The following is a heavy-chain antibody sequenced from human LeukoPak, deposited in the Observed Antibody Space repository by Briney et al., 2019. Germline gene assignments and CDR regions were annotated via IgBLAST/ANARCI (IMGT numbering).Heavy chain of an antibody. D-gene: IGHD3-10*01. J-gene: IGHJ3*02. CDR2: IYYSGST. V-gene: IGHV4-59*01. Sequence: SETLSLTCTVSDGSISSYYWSWIRQPPGKGLEWIGYIYYSGSTNYNPSLKSRVTISVDTSKNQFSLKLSSVTAADTAVYYCARARYGSGSYYPDAFDIWGQGTIVTVSS. CDR3: ARARYGSGSYYPDAFDI. CDR1: DGSISSYY.